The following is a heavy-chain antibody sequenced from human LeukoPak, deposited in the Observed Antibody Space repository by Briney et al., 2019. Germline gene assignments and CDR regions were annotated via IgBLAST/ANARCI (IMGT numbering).Heavy chain of an antibody. CDR2: MSGNGGNT. J-gene: IGHJ4*02. CDR1: GFTFSGYP. CDR3: AKGGKGYYNLDS. Sequence: PGGSLRLSCAASGFTFSGYPMIWVRHAPGKGLEWVSGMSGNGGNTYYADSVKGRFTISRDNSKNTLYVQMNSLRAEDTAVYYCAKGGKGYYNLDSWGQGTLVTVSS. V-gene: IGHV3-23*01. D-gene: IGHD3-9*01.